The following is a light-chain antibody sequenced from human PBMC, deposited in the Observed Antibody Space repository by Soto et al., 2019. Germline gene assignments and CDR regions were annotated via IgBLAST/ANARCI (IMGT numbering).Light chain of an antibody. V-gene: IGKV1-5*03. Sequence: DIQMTQSPSTLSASVGDRVTITCRASPSISSWLAWYQQKPGRAPKLLIYKASSLETGVPSRFSGSGSGTEFTLIISSRQPDDFASYYCQQYGSSSPWTFGQGTKVEIK. CDR2: KAS. CDR3: QQYGSSSPWT. CDR1: PSISSW. J-gene: IGKJ1*01.